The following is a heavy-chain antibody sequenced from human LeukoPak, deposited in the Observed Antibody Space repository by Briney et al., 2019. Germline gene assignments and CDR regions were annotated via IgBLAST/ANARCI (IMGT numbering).Heavy chain of an antibody. D-gene: IGHD3-3*01. Sequence: KPSETLSLTCAVYGGSFSGYYWSWIRQPPGKGLEWIGEINHSGSTNYNPSLKSRVTISVDTSKNQFSLKLSSVTAADTAVYYCARRTRVVLRFSGWFDPWGQGTLVTVSS. CDR2: INHSGST. CDR3: ARRTRVVLRFSGWFDP. CDR1: GGSFSGYY. J-gene: IGHJ5*02. V-gene: IGHV4-34*01.